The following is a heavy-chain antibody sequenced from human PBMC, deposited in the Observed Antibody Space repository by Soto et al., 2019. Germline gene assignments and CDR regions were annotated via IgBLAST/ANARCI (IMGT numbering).Heavy chain of an antibody. CDR3: ARRDIAAAGVDPWFDP. V-gene: IGHV5-51*01. CDR2: IYPGDSDT. CDR1: GYTYTNYL. D-gene: IGHD6-13*01. Sequence: GESQKISCKGSGYTYTNYLIAWVRQMPGKGLEWMGIIYPGDSDTRYSPSFQGQVTISADNSISTAYLQWSSLKASDTAMYYCARRDIAAAGVDPWFDPWGQGTLVTVSS. J-gene: IGHJ5*02.